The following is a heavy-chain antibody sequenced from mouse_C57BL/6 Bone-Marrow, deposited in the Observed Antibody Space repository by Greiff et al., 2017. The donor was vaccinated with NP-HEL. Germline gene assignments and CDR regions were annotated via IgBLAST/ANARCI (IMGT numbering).Heavy chain of an antibody. CDR3: ARRRQIYDYDVDY. D-gene: IGHD2-4*01. J-gene: IGHJ2*01. V-gene: IGHV1-22*01. CDR1: GYTFTDYN. Sequence: VQLQQSGPELVKPGASVKMSCKASGYTFTDYNMHWVKQSHGKSLEWIGYINPNNGGTSYNQKFKCKATLTVNKSSSTAYMELRSLTSEDSAVYYCARRRQIYDYDVDYWGQGTTLTVSS. CDR2: INPNNGGT.